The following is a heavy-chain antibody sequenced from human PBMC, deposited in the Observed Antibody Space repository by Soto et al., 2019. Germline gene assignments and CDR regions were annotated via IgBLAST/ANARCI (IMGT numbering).Heavy chain of an antibody. J-gene: IGHJ5*02. CDR1: GFTFSSYA. D-gene: IGHD6-13*01. V-gene: IGHV3-30-3*01. Sequence: LRLSCAASGFTFSSYAMHWVRQAPGKGLEWVAVISYDGSNKYYADSVKGRFTISRDNSKNTLYLQMNSLRAEDTAVYYCARGSSSSWYFNWFDPWGQGTLVTVSS. CDR3: ARGSSSSWYFNWFDP. CDR2: ISYDGSNK.